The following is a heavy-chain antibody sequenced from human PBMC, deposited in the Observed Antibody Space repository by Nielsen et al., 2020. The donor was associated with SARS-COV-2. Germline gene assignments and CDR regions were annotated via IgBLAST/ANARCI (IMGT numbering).Heavy chain of an antibody. D-gene: IGHD4-17*01. CDR3: ARQGGDHDIDY. V-gene: IGHV1-69*13. J-gene: IGHJ4*02. CDR2: IIIVFDAA. Sequence: SVKVSCKASGGTFSSDAFSWVRQAPGQGLEWLGGIIIVFDAANYAQKFQGRATITADESTSTAYMELSSLRSEDTAVYYCARQGGDHDIDYWGQGTLVTVSS. CDR1: GGTFSSDA.